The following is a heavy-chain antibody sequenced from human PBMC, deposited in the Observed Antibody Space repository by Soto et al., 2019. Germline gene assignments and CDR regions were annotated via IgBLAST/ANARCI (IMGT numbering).Heavy chain of an antibody. V-gene: IGHV3-15*01. D-gene: IGHD1-26*01. CDR1: GFTFSNAW. Sequence: GGSLRLSCAASGFTFSNAWMSWVRQAPGKGLEWVGRIKSKTDGGTTDYAAPVKGRFTISRDDSKNTLYLQMNSLKTEDTAVYYCTTEWELLSDAFDIWGQGTMVTVSS. J-gene: IGHJ3*02. CDR3: TTEWELLSDAFDI. CDR2: IKSKTDGGTT.